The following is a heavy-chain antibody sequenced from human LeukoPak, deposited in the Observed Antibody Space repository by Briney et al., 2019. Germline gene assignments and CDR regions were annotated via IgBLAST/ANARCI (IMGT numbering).Heavy chain of an antibody. J-gene: IGHJ3*02. CDR3: ARDLDGAAAGTGAFDI. Sequence: ASVKVSCKASGGTFSSYTISWVRQAPGQGLEWMGRIIPILGIANYAQKFQGRVTITADKSTSTAYMEPSSLRSEDTAVYYCARDLDGAAAGTGAFDIWGQGTMVTVSS. CDR2: IIPILGIA. V-gene: IGHV1-69*04. CDR1: GGTFSSYT. D-gene: IGHD6-13*01.